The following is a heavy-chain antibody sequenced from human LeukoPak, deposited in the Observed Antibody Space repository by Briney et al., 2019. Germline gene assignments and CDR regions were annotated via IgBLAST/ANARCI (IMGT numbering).Heavy chain of an antibody. CDR3: ARAKYGVRGVVFHYYYYYMDV. D-gene: IGHD3-10*01. J-gene: IGHJ6*03. Sequence: GGSLRLSCAASGFTFSSLEWVSAISSTGGTAYYADSVKGRFTISRDNSKNTLYLQMNSLRAEDTAVYYCARAKYGVRGVVFHYYYYYMDVWGKGTTVTVSS. CDR1: GFTFSS. V-gene: IGHV3-23*01. CDR2: ISSTGGTA.